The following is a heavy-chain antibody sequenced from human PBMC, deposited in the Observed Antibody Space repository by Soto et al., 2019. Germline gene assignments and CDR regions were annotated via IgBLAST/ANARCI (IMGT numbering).Heavy chain of an antibody. Sequence: QVQLVESGGGVVQPGRSLRLSCAASGFTFSSYGMHWVRQAPGKGLEWVAVISYDGSNKYYADSVKGRFTISRDNSKNTLYLQMNSLRAEDTAVYYCAKDPVPMLRYYDFWSGYYTGYYFDYWGQGTLVTVSS. CDR2: ISYDGSNK. CDR3: AKDPVPMLRYYDFWSGYYTGYYFDY. CDR1: GFTFSSYG. V-gene: IGHV3-30*18. D-gene: IGHD3-3*01. J-gene: IGHJ4*02.